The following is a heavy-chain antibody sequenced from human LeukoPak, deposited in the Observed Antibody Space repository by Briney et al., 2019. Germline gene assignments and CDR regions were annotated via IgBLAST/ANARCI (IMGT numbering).Heavy chain of an antibody. CDR1: GFTVSSSY. Sequence: GGSLRLSCAASGFTVSSSYMSWVRQAPGKGLEWISVIYAGGSTYYADSVKGRFTISRDSSKNTLYLQTNSLRAEDTAVYYCARGKAVTGFDIWGQGTMVTVSS. D-gene: IGHD4-17*01. V-gene: IGHV3-53*01. J-gene: IGHJ3*02. CDR3: ARGKAVTGFDI. CDR2: IYAGGST.